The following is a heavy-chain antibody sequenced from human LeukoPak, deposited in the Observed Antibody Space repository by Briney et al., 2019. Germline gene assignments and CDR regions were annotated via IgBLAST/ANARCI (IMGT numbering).Heavy chain of an antibody. D-gene: IGHD2-2*01. J-gene: IGHJ4*02. CDR1: GIDFRASG. CDR3: AREGGTVVVGRFDY. CDR2: IQTDGSDK. Sequence: PGGSLRLSCAASGIDFRASGMHWVRQAPGMGLEWVTFIQTDGSDKYYAASMAGRFTISRDNSKNTVYLHMNSLRPDDTALYYCAREGGTVVVGRFDYWGQGTLVTVSS. V-gene: IGHV3-30*02.